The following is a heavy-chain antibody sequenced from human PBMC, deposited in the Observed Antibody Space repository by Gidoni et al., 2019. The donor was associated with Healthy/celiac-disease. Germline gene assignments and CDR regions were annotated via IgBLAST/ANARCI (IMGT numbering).Heavy chain of an antibody. J-gene: IGHJ3*02. CDR1: GFSLRTSGVG. CDR3: AHRQDQSGYSAFDI. V-gene: IGHV2-5*01. CDR2: IYWNDDK. D-gene: IGHD3-22*01. Sequence: QITLKESGPTLVTPTQTLTLTCPFSGFSLRTSGVGVGWIRQPPGKALEWLALIYWNDDKRYSPSLKSRLTITKDTSKNQVVLTMTNMDPVDTATYYCAHRQDQSGYSAFDIWGQGTMVTVSS.